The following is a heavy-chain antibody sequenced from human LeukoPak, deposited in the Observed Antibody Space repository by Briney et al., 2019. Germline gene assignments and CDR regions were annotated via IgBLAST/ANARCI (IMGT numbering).Heavy chain of an antibody. D-gene: IGHD3-10*01. CDR1: GFTFSSYG. Sequence: GGSLRLSCAASGFTFSSYGMHWVRQAPGKGLEWVAVIWYDGSNKYYADSVKGRFTISRDNSKNTLYLQMNSLRAEDTAVYYCARERGYYGSGSPRDYWGQGNLVTVSS. CDR2: IWYDGSNK. V-gene: IGHV3-33*01. CDR3: ARERGYYGSGSPRDY. J-gene: IGHJ4*02.